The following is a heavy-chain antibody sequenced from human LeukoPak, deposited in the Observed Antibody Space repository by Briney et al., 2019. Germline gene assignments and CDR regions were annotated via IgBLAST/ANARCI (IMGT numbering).Heavy chain of an antibody. CDR3: AKSDNYYGSGSPMFDY. D-gene: IGHD3-10*01. J-gene: IGHJ4*02. CDR2: ISGSGYNT. Sequence: GGSLRLSCAASGFTFSSYAMSWVRQVPGKAQEWVSSISGSGYNTYDADSVRGRFTVSRDNSKNTLYLQMNSLRAEDTAVYYCAKSDNYYGSGSPMFDYWGQGTLVTVSS. CDR1: GFTFSSYA. V-gene: IGHV3-23*01.